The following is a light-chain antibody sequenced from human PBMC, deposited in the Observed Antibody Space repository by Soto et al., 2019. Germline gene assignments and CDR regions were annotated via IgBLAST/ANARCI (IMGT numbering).Light chain of an antibody. CDR2: GAS. J-gene: IGKJ1*01. Sequence: EIGLTQSPGTLSLSPGERATLSCMASQSVSSSYLAWYQQKPGQAPRLLIYGASSRATGIPNRFSGSGSGTDFTLTISRLEPEDFAVYYCQQYGSSSWTFGQGTKVDIK. V-gene: IGKV3-20*01. CDR1: QSVSSSY. CDR3: QQYGSSSWT.